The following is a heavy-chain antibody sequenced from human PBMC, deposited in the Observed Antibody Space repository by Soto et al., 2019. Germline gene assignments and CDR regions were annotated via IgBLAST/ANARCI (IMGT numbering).Heavy chain of an antibody. CDR1: GFTFRSYA. CDR3: TKAGGTVTKFGF. J-gene: IGHJ4*02. CDR2: ISGDGDST. Sequence: GGSLRLSCAVSGFTFRSYAMSWVRQAPGKGLEWVSLISGDGDSTYYADSVKGRFTISRDNSKNTLFLQMNSLRAEATAVYYCTKAGGTVTKFGFWGQGTLVTVSS. D-gene: IGHD4-17*01. V-gene: IGHV3-23*01.